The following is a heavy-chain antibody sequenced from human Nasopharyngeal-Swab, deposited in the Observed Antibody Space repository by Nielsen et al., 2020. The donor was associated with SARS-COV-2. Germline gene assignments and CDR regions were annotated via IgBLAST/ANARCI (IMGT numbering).Heavy chain of an antibody. CDR2: IKQDGSEK. CDR3: ASLSSSSWFFDY. J-gene: IGHJ4*02. CDR1: GFTFSSYW. Sequence: GESLKISCAASGFTFSSYWMSWVRQAPGKGLEWVANIKQDGSEKYHVDSVKGRFTISRDNAKNSLYLQMNSLRAEDTAVYYCASLSSSSWFFDYWGQGTLVTVSS. V-gene: IGHV3-7*01. D-gene: IGHD6-13*01.